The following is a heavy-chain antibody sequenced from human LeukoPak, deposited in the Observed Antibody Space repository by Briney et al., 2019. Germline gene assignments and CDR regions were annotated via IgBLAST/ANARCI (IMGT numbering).Heavy chain of an antibody. Sequence: AGGSLRLSCAAAGFTFSDYYMSWIRHDARDGMGWGSYISSSGSTIYYADWVKGRFTISRDNAKNSLYLQMNSLRAEDTAVYYCANGVHGDGDRPDAFDIWGQGTMVTVSS. V-gene: IGHV3-11*01. CDR3: ANGVHGDGDRPDAFDI. CDR2: ISSSGSTI. J-gene: IGHJ3*02. CDR1: GFTFSDYY. D-gene: IGHD4-17*01.